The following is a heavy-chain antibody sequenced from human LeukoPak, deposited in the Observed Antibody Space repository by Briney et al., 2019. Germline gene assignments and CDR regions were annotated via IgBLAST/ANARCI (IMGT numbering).Heavy chain of an antibody. CDR1: GYSFTSYW. CDR2: IYPGDSDT. V-gene: IGHV5-51*01. CDR3: ARSSGVYAIPYYFDY. Sequence: GESLKISCKGSGYSFTSYWIGWVRQMPGKGLEWMGIIYPGDSDTRYSPSFQGQATISADKSISPAYLQWSSLKASDTAMYYCARSSGVYAIPYYFDYWGQGTLVTVSS. J-gene: IGHJ4*02. D-gene: IGHD2-8*01.